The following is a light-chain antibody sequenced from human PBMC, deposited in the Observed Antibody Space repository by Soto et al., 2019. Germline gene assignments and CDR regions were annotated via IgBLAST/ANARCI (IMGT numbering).Light chain of an antibody. Sequence: QSALTQPRSVSGSPGQSVTISCTGTSSDVGGYNYVSWYQQHPGKAPKLMIYDVSKRPSGVPDRFSGSKSGNTASLTIPGLQAEDEADYYCCSYAGSYTLYVFGNGTKVT. V-gene: IGLV2-11*01. J-gene: IGLJ1*01. CDR2: DVS. CDR3: CSYAGSYTLYV. CDR1: SSDVGGYNY.